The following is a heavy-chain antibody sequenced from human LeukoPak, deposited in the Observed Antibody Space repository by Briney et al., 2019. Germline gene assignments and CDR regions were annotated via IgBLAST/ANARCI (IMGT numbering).Heavy chain of an antibody. V-gene: IGHV4-59*01. J-gene: IGHJ4*02. CDR3: ARDPSYHGGYFDY. D-gene: IGHD2-2*01. CDR1: GDSISSYY. Sequence: SETLSLTCTVSGDSISSYYWSWIRQPPGKGLEWIGYIYYSGSTNYNPSLKSRVTISVDTSKNQFSLKLSSVTAADTAVYYCARDPSYHGGYFDYWGQGTLVTVFS. CDR2: IYYSGST.